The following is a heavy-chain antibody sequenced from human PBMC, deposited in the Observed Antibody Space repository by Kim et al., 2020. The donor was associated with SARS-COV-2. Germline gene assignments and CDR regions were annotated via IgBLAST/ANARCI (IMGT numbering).Heavy chain of an antibody. CDR1: GFTFSDYY. Sequence: GGSLRLSCAASGFTFSDYYMSWIRQAPGKGLEWVSYISSSSSYTNYADSVEGRFTISRDNAKNPLYLQMNSLRAEDTAVYYCARDRRSGYSGYSIDYWGQGTLVTVSS. CDR2: ISSSSSYT. D-gene: IGHD5-12*01. J-gene: IGHJ4*02. V-gene: IGHV3-11*06. CDR3: ARDRRSGYSGYSIDY.